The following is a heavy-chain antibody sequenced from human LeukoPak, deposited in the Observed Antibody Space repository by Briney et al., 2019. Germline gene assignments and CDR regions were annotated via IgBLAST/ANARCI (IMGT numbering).Heavy chain of an antibody. CDR2: IRSKAYGGTT. CDR3: TTDWMTTVTTRVYYYYGMDV. V-gene: IGHV3-49*04. Sequence: PGGSLRLSCTASGFTFGDHAMSWVRQAPGKGLEWVGFIRSKAYGGTTEYAASVKGRFTISRDDSKSIAYLQMNSLKTEDTAVYYCTTDWMTTVTTRVYYYYGMDVWGQGTTVTVSS. J-gene: IGHJ6*02. D-gene: IGHD4-11*01. CDR1: GFTFGDHA.